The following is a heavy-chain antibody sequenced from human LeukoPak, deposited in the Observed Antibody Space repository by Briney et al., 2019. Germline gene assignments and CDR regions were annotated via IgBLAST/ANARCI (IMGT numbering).Heavy chain of an antibody. CDR1: GFTVSSNY. D-gene: IGHD3-3*01. Sequence: GGSLRLSCAASGFTVSSNYMSWVRQAPGKGLEWVSVIYSGGSTYYADSVKGRFTISRDNSKNTLYLQMNSLRAEDTAVYYCASIGITIPPYYYYGMDVWGQGTTVTVSS. CDR2: IYSGGST. J-gene: IGHJ6*02. V-gene: IGHV3-53*01. CDR3: ASIGITIPPYYYYGMDV.